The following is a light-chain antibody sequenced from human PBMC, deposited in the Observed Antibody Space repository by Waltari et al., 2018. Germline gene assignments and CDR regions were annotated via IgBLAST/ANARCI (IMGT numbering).Light chain of an antibody. CDR1: SSDVGSYDY. J-gene: IGLJ1*01. Sequence: QSALTQPRSVSGSPGQSVTISCTGTSSDVGSYDYVSWYQQHPGKAPKVMIYDVNKRPSGVPDRFSGSKSGNTASLTISGLQAEDEAEYYCCSYGGSYYVLGTGTEFTVL. CDR3: CSYGGSYYV. CDR2: DVN. V-gene: IGLV2-11*01.